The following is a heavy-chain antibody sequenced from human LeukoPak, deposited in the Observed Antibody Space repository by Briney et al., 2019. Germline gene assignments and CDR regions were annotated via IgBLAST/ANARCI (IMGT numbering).Heavy chain of an antibody. CDR2: ISGSGGST. Sequence: PGGSLRLSCAASGFTFSSYAMSWVRQAPGKGLEWVSAISGSGGSTYYADSVKGRFTISRDNSKNTLYLQMNSLRAEDTAVYYCATEDYSSCPSLAWYFDLWGRGTLVTVSS. CDR1: GFTFSSYA. CDR3: ATEDYSSCPSLAWYFDL. J-gene: IGHJ2*01. V-gene: IGHV3-23*01. D-gene: IGHD6-19*01.